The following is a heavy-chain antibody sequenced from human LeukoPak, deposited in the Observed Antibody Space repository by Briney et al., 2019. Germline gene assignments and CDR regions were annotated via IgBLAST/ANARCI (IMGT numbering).Heavy chain of an antibody. CDR1: GYTFTSYG. V-gene: IGHV1-18*01. J-gene: IGHJ6*03. Sequence: GASVKVSCKASGYTFTSYGITWVRQAPGQGLDWIGWISAYSGNTNYAQNLQGRVSMTTDTSTSTAFMELRSLRSDDTAVYYCARTPYYYYMDVWGKGITVTIS. CDR2: ISAYSGNT. CDR3: ARTPYYYYMDV.